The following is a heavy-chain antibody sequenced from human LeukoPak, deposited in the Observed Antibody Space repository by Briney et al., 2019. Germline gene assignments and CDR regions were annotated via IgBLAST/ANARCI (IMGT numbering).Heavy chain of an antibody. Sequence: GGSLRLSCAASGFTFSSYSMNWVRQAPGKGLEWVSSISSSSSYIYYADSVKGRFIISRDNAKNSLYLQMNSLRAEDTAVYYCARDRYCSSTSCPNYYGMDVWGQGTTVTVSS. CDR3: ARDRYCSSTSCPNYYGMDV. CDR2: ISSSSSYI. J-gene: IGHJ6*02. D-gene: IGHD2-2*01. V-gene: IGHV3-21*01. CDR1: GFTFSSYS.